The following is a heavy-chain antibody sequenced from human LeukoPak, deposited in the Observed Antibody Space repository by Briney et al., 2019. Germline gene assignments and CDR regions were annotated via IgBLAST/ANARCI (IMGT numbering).Heavy chain of an antibody. V-gene: IGHV3-66*01. CDR1: GFTVSSNY. CDR3: AKDQEVFRTEYCGGDCYSGNFDY. CDR2: IYSGGST. D-gene: IGHD2-21*01. Sequence: QTGGSLRLSCAASGFTVSSNYMSWVRQAPGKGLEWVSVIYSGGSTYYADSVKGRFTISRDNSKNTLYLQMNSLRAEDTAVYYCAKDQEVFRTEYCGGDCYSGNFDYWGQGTLVTVSS. J-gene: IGHJ4*02.